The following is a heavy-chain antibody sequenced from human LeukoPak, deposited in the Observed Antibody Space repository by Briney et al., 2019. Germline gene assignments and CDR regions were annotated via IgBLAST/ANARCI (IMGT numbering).Heavy chain of an antibody. CDR2: IIPIFGTA. J-gene: IGHJ4*02. D-gene: IGHD6-13*01. CDR3: ARVSGAAAGSY. CDR1: GGTFSSYG. Sequence: SVKVSCKASGGTFSSYGISWVRQAPGQGLEWMGGIIPIFGTANYAQKFQGRVTITADESTSTAYMELSSLRSEDTAVYYCARVSGAAAGSYWGQGTLVTVSS. V-gene: IGHV1-69*13.